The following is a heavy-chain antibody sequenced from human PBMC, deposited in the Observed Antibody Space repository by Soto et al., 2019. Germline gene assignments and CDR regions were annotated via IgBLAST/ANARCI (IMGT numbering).Heavy chain of an antibody. Sequence: SETLSLTCAVYGGSFSGYYWSWIRQPPGKGLEWIGEINHSGSTNYNPSLKSRVTISVDTSKNQFSLKLSSVTAADTAVYYCARPQGYCTNGVCYMYYFDYWGQGTLVTVSS. CDR1: GGSFSGYY. V-gene: IGHV4-34*01. CDR2: INHSGST. J-gene: IGHJ4*02. CDR3: ARPQGYCTNGVCYMYYFDY. D-gene: IGHD2-8*01.